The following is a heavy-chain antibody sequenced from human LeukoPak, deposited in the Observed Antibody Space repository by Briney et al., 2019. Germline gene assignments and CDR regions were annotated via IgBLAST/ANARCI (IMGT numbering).Heavy chain of an antibody. D-gene: IGHD3-22*01. CDR1: GYTFTSYY. V-gene: IGHV1-46*01. CDR2: INPSGGST. J-gene: IGHJ4*02. Sequence: ASVKVSCKASGYTFTSYYMHWVRQAPGQGLEWMEIINPSGGSTSYAQKFQGRVTMTRDTSTSTVYMELSSLRSEDTAVYYCARDMTYYYDSSGSPSTYFDYWGQGTLVTVSS. CDR3: ARDMTYYYDSSGSPSTYFDY.